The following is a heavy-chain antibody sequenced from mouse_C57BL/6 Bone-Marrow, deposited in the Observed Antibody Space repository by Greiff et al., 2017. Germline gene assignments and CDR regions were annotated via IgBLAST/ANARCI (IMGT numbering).Heavy chain of an antibody. CDR2: IRSKSNNYAT. D-gene: IGHD1-1*01. V-gene: IGHV10-1*01. CDR1: GFSFNTYA. Sequence: EVQWVESGGGLVQPKGSLKLSCAASGFSFNTYAMNWVRQAPGKGLEWVARIRSKSNNYATYYADSVKDRFTISRDDSESMLYLQMNNLKTEDTAMYYCVRTYGSSSYYAMDYWGQGTSVTVSS. J-gene: IGHJ4*01. CDR3: VRTYGSSSYYAMDY.